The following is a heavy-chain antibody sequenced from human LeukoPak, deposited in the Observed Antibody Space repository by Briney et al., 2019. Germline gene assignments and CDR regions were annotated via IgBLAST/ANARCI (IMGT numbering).Heavy chain of an antibody. Sequence: TPSETLSLTCTVSGGSISSSSYYWGWIRQPPGKGLEWIANIYYDGATSYNPSLKSRVTISVDTSKNDFSVKLTSVTAADTAMYYCARFSRSSKGAFDMWGQGTLLTVSS. CDR2: IYYDGAT. CDR1: GGSISSSSYY. J-gene: IGHJ3*02. V-gene: IGHV4-39*07. CDR3: ARFSRSSKGAFDM. D-gene: IGHD3-16*01.